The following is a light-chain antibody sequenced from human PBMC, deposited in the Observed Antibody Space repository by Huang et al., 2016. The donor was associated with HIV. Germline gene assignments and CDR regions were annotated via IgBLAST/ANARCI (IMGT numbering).Light chain of an antibody. CDR3: QQYGDSPRT. Sequence: EIVLTQSPGTLSLSPGERATLSCRDSQNIRNNYLAWYQQKPGQAPRRLIFGAVHRASGTPDRFSGSESGTDFTLAIGGLEPEDFATYYCQQYGDSPRTFGQGTKLEIK. J-gene: IGKJ2*01. V-gene: IGKV3-20*01. CDR1: QNIRNNY. CDR2: GAV.